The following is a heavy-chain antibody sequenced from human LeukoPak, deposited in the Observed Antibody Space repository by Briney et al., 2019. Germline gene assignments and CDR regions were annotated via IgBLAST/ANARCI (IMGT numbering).Heavy chain of an antibody. CDR3: VRIPNSANFPNWFDP. CDR2: ISSSSDYI. J-gene: IGHJ5*02. D-gene: IGHD4/OR15-4a*01. Sequence: PGGSLRLSCAASGFTFSSSTMNWVRRAPGKGLEWVSSISSSSDYIYYADSVKGRFTISRDNAKNSLYLQMNSLRAEDTAVYYCVRIPNSANFPNWFDPWGQGTVVTVSS. CDR1: GFTFSSST. V-gene: IGHV3-21*01.